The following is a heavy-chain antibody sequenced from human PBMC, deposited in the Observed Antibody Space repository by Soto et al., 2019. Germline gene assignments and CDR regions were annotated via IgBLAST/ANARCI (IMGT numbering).Heavy chain of an antibody. CDR1: GGSFSVYY. V-gene: IGHV4-34*01. CDR3: ARTTVTTVYYYYGMDV. Sequence: TETLSLTCAVYGGSFSVYYWSWIRQPPGKGLEWIGEINHSGSTNYNPSLKSRVTISVDTSKNQFSLKLSSVTAADTAVYYCARTTVTTVYYYYGMDVWGQGTTVTVS. CDR2: INHSGST. J-gene: IGHJ6*02. D-gene: IGHD4-17*01.